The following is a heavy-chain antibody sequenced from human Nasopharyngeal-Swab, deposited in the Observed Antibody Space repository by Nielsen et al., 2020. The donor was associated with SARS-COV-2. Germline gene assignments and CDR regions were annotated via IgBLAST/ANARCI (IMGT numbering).Heavy chain of an antibody. CDR1: GFSLSTSGMC. Sequence: SGPPQVTPTQTLTLTCTFSGFSLSTSGMCVSWIRQPPGKALEWLARIDWDDDKYYSTSLTTRLTISKDTSKNQVVLTMTNMDPVDTATYYCAHRGIAVASGWFDPWGQGTLVTVSS. CDR3: AHRGIAVASGWFDP. CDR2: IDWDDDK. J-gene: IGHJ5*02. V-gene: IGHV2-70*12. D-gene: IGHD6-19*01.